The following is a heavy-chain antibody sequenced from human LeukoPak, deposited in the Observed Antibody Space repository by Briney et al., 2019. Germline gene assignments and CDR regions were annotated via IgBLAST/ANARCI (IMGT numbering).Heavy chain of an antibody. D-gene: IGHD3-10*01. CDR3: ARAVLLWFGEGFDP. V-gene: IGHV3-7*01. CDR1: GFTFSSYW. Sequence: GGSLGLSCAASGFTFSSYWMSWVRQAPGKGLEWVANIKQDGSEKYYVDSVKGRFTISRDNAKNSLYLQMNSLRAEDTAVYYCARAVLLWFGEGFDPWGQGTLVTVSS. CDR2: IKQDGSEK. J-gene: IGHJ5*02.